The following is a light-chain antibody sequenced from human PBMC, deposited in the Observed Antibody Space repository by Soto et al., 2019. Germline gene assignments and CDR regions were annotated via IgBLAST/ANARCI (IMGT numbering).Light chain of an antibody. CDR1: SSDIGAYDY. J-gene: IGLJ1*01. CDR2: EVS. CDR3: SSYTSSSTRV. Sequence: QSALTQPASVSGSPGQSIAISCTGTSSDIGAYDYVSWYQQHPDKAPKLMIYEVSNRPSGVSDRFSGSKSVNTATLTISGLQAEDEADYDCSSYTSSSTRVFGTVTKVTVL. V-gene: IGLV2-14*03.